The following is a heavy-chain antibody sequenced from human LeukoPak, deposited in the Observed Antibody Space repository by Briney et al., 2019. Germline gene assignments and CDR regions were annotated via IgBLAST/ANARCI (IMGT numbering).Heavy chain of an antibody. D-gene: IGHD4/OR15-4a*01. CDR3: ARHPNLNDYGVSSPSY. J-gene: IGHJ4*02. V-gene: IGHV3-48*03. CDR1: GFTFKTFE. CDR2: ISSGSSNI. Sequence: GGSLRLSCSASGFTFKTFEMDWVRPAPGRGLEWVLYISSGSSNIYYADSVKGRFTISRDNAKNSLYLQMDSLRAEDTAVYYCARHPNLNDYGVSSPSYWGQGTLVTVSS.